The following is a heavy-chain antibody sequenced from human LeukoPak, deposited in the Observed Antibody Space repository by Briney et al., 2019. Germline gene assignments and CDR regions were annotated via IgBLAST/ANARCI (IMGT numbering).Heavy chain of an antibody. D-gene: IGHD1-26*01. V-gene: IGHV4-39*07. CDR2: IYYSGST. J-gene: IGHJ4*02. CDR3: ARDPDSVVGGDY. CDR1: GGSISSSSYY. Sequence: SETLSLTCTVSGGSISSSSYYWGWIRQPPGKGLEWIGSIYYSGSTYYNPSLKSRVTISVDTSKNQFSLKLSSVTAADTAVYYCARDPDSVVGGDYWGQGTLVTVSS.